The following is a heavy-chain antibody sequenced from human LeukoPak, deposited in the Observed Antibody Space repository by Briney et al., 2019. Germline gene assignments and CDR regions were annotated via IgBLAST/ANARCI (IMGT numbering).Heavy chain of an antibody. CDR1: GFTFSSYS. V-gene: IGHV3-33*06. J-gene: IGHJ4*02. CDR3: AKVTYDWLFGRGPYYFDY. D-gene: IGHD3-9*01. Sequence: GGSLRLSCAASGFTFSSYSMHWVRQAPGKGLEWVAVIWYDGSNKYYADSVKGRFTISRDNSKNTLYLQMNSLRAEDTAVYYCAKVTYDWLFGRGPYYFDYWGQGTLVTVSS. CDR2: IWYDGSNK.